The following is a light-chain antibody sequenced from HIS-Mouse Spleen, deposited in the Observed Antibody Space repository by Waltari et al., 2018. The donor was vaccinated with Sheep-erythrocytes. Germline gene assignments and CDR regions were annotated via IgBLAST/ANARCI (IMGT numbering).Light chain of an antibody. Sequence: QSALTQPRSVSGSPGQSVTISCTGTSSDVGGYNYVSWYQQHPGKAPKLRIYDVSKRPSGVPDRFAGCKSGNTASLTISGLQAEDEADYYCCSYAGSYNHVFATGTKVTVL. V-gene: IGLV2-11*01. CDR3: CSYAGSYNHV. CDR1: SSDVGGYNY. J-gene: IGLJ1*01. CDR2: DVS.